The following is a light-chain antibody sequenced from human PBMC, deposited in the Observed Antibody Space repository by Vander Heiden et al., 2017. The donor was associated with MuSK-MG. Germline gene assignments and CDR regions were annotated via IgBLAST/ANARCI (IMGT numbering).Light chain of an antibody. Sequence: SPVLTHHTAVSVALGQSVRITPQADSLRSIYASWYQQKPGPAPILVIHGKDNRPSEIPDRFSGSSSGTTASLTINGAQAEDEADYYCTARDSSGNHVVFGGGTKLTVL. V-gene: IGLV3-19*01. CDR2: GKD. J-gene: IGLJ2*01. CDR1: SLRSIY. CDR3: TARDSSGNHVV.